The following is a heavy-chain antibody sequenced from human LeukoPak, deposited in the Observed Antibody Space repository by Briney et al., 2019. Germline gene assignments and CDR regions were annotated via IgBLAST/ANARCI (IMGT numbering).Heavy chain of an antibody. CDR1: GFIFSSYT. CDR3: AKTNGSGWYQRTIDY. J-gene: IGHJ4*02. V-gene: IGHV3-21*04. CDR2: IGSSSSYI. D-gene: IGHD6-19*01. Sequence: GGSLRLSCSASGFIFSSYTMNWVRQAPGKGLEYVSSIGSSSSYIYYADSVKGRFTVSRDNAKNSLYLQMNSLRAEDTAVYYCAKTNGSGWYQRTIDYWGQGTLVTVSS.